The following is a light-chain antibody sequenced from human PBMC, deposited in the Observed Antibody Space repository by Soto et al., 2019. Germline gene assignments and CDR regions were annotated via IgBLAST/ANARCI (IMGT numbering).Light chain of an antibody. CDR1: QTVSSN. CDR2: GAS. Sequence: IVLTQSPGTLSLSPGERATLSCRASQTVSSNLAWYQQKPGQAPRLLIYGASSRATGIPDRFSGSGSGTDFTLTISRLEPEDFAVYYCQQYGSSPLWTFGQGTKVDIK. V-gene: IGKV3-20*01. J-gene: IGKJ1*01. CDR3: QQYGSSPLWT.